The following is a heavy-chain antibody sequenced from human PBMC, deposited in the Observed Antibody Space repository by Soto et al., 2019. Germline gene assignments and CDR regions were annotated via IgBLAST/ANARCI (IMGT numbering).Heavy chain of an antibody. CDR1: GGSFSGYY. V-gene: IGHV4-34*01. J-gene: IGHJ5*02. D-gene: IGHD6-13*01. CDR2: INHSGST. CDR3: ARRVAAAGRGWFDP. Sequence: QVQLQQWGAGLLKPSETLSLTCAVYGGSFSGYYWSWIRQPPGKGLEWIGEINHSGSTNYNPSLKSQVTIAVDTSKHQFTLKLSSVTAADTAVYYCARRVAAAGRGWFDPWGQGTLVTVSS.